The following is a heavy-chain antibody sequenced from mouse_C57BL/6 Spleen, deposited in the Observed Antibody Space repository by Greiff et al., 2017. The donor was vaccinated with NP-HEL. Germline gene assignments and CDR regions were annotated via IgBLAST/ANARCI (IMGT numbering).Heavy chain of an antibody. J-gene: IGHJ1*03. CDR1: GYTFTSYW. V-gene: IGHV1-69*01. Sequence: QVQLQQPGAELVMPGASVKLSCKASGYTFTSYWMHWVKQRPGQGLEWIGEIDPSDSYTNYNQKFKGKATLTVDKSSSTAYMQLSSLTSADSAVYYWARPHYYGSSYRYYDVWGTGTTVTVSS. D-gene: IGHD1-1*01. CDR2: IDPSDSYT. CDR3: ARPHYYGSSYRYYDV.